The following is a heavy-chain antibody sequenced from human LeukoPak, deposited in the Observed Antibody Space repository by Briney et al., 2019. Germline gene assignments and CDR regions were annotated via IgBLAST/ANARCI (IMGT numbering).Heavy chain of an antibody. CDR1: GFTFTDSA. J-gene: IGHJ4*02. D-gene: IGHD2-8*01. Sequence: GGSLRLSCAGSGFTFTDSAINWVRQAPGKGLEWVANINKDGSEEYYVDSMKGRFTISRDNAKNSLFLQMSSLRVEDTAVYYCVRDTYGPSDFWGQGTLVTVS. CDR2: INKDGSEE. V-gene: IGHV3-7*01. CDR3: VRDTYGPSDF.